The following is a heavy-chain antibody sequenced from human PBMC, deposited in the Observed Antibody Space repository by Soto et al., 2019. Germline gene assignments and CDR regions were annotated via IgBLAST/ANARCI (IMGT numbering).Heavy chain of an antibody. CDR1: GYTFTSYD. CDR2: MNPNSGNT. D-gene: IGHD2-2*01. V-gene: IGHV1-8*01. Sequence: ASVEVSCKASGYTFTSYDIKWVRQATGQGLEWMGWMNPNSGNTGYAQKFQGRVTMTRNTSISTAYMELSSLRAEDTAVYYCARGPGCSRTSCYERYYYYYMDVWGKGTTVTVFS. CDR3: ARGPGCSRTSCYERYYYYYMDV. J-gene: IGHJ6*03.